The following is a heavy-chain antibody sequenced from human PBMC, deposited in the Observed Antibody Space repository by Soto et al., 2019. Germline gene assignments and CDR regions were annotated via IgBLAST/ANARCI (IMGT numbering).Heavy chain of an antibody. D-gene: IGHD2-21*01. CDR2: IYYSGST. J-gene: IGHJ4*02. CDR1: GGSIISGGYY. CDR3: ARDGGDGYNLDY. Sequence: SETLSLTCTVSGGSIISGGYYWIWIRQHPGKGLEWIGYIYYSGSTYYNPSLKSRVTISVDTSKNQFSLKLSSVTAADTAVYYCARDGGDGYNLDYWGQGTLVTVSS. V-gene: IGHV4-31*02.